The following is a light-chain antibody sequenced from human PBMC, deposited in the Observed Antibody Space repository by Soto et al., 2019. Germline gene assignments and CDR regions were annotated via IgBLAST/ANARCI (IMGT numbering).Light chain of an antibody. V-gene: IGKV1-8*01. Sequence: AIRMTQSPSSFSASTGDRVTITCRASQGISSYLAWYQQKPGKAPKLLFYAASTLQSGVPSWFSGSGSGTDFTLTISCLQSEDFATYYCQQYYSYPHTFGQGTKVDIK. CDR1: QGISSY. CDR2: AAS. CDR3: QQYYSYPHT. J-gene: IGKJ2*01.